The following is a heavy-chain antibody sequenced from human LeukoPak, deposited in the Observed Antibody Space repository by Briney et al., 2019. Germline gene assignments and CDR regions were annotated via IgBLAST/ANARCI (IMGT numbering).Heavy chain of an antibody. CDR1: GYTFNAYY. CDR2: MNPNSGGT. V-gene: IGHV1-2*02. CDR3: ARWGSPNVEAFDV. J-gene: IGHJ3*01. D-gene: IGHD3-16*01. Sequence: ASVKVSCKPSGYTFNAYYIHWVRQAPGKGLEWMGWMNPNSGGTNYEQKFRGRATMTRDTSISTAYMELRRLRSDDTAMYYCARWGSPNVEAFDVWGQGTMITVSS.